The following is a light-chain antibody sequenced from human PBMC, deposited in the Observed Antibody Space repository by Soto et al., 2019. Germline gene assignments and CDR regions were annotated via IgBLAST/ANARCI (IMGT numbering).Light chain of an antibody. CDR2: GAS. CDR3: QQYGSSRT. J-gene: IGKJ1*01. CDR1: QSVSSSY. V-gene: IGKV3-20*01. Sequence: EIVLTQSPGTLSLSPGERATLSCRASQSVSSSYLAWYQQKPGQAPRLLNYGASSRATGIPDRFSGSGCGPDFTLTISRLEPEDFAVYSCQQYGSSRTFGQGTKVDIK.